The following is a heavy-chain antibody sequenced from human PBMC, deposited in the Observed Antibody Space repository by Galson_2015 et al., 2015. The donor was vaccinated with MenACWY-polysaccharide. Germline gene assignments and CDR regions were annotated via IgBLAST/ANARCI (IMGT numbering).Heavy chain of an antibody. V-gene: IGHV3-23*01. D-gene: IGHD2-21*01. CDR1: GFTFNSHV. CDR3: AKGRDLDRIACRGDCYIAYDF. Sequence: SLRLSCAASGFTFNSHVMNWVRQAPGKGLEWVSGIADYGGSTYYADSVKGRFTISRDNSKKTLYFEMRSLRADDTAVYYCAKGRDLDRIACRGDCYIAYDFWGQGTLVTVSS. J-gene: IGHJ4*02. CDR2: IADYGGST.